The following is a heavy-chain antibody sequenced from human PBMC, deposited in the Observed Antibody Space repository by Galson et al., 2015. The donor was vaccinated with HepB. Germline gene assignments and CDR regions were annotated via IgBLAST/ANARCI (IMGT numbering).Heavy chain of an antibody. CDR2: IYPGDSDT. CDR1: GSSFTNSW. Sequence: QSGAEVKKPGESLKISCKASGSSFTNSWIGWVRQMPGKGLEWMGIIYPGDSDTRYSPSFQGQVTISADKSINTAYLQWRSLRASDTAMYYCARRYGFGEPYFDYWGQGTLVTVSS. V-gene: IGHV5-51*03. D-gene: IGHD3-10*01. CDR3: ARRYGFGEPYFDY. J-gene: IGHJ4*02.